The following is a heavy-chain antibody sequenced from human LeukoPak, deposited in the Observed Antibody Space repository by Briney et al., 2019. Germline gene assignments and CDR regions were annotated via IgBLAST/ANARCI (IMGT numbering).Heavy chain of an antibody. CDR1: GGSISNSGNY. CDR2: IYYSGSA. J-gene: IGHJ3*02. D-gene: IGHD3-22*01. V-gene: IGHV4-39*07. Sequence: SETLSLTCTVSGGSISNSGNYWGWIRQPPGKGLEWIANIYYSGSAYYNPSLKSRVTISVDTSKDQFSLKLNSVTAADTAVYYCARDHYYDSSGYSDAFDIWGQGTMVTVSS. CDR3: ARDHYYDSSGYSDAFDI.